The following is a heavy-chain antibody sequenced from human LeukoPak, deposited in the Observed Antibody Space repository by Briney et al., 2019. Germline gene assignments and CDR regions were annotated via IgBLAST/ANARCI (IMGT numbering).Heavy chain of an antibody. J-gene: IGHJ2*01. CDR2: IYYSGST. CDR1: GGSISSYY. CDR3: ASHTYDYVWGSYRSGYFDL. Sequence: SETLSLTCTVSGGSISSYYWSWIREPPGKGLGWIGYIYYSGSTNYNPSLKSRVTISVDTSKDQVSLKLSSVTAADTAVYYCASHTYDYVWGSYRSGYFDLWGRGTLVTVSS. V-gene: IGHV4-59*08. D-gene: IGHD3-16*02.